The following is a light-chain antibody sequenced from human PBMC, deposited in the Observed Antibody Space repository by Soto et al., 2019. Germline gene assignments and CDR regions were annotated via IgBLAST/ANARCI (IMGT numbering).Light chain of an antibody. J-gene: IGLJ3*02. CDR1: NIGTKS. CDR2: DNR. Sequence: SYELTQAPSVSVAPGQTATISCGGNNIGTKSVHWYQQRPGQAPVVVVYDNRDRPSGIPDRFSGSNSGNTATLTINRVEPGDEAAYYCQVWVSGSDHPGVFGGGTKLTVL. V-gene: IGLV3-21*02. CDR3: QVWVSGSDHPGV.